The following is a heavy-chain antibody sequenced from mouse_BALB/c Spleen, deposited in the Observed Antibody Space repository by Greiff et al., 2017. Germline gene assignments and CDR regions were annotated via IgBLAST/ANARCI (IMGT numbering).Heavy chain of an antibody. J-gene: IGHJ4*01. CDR3: ARAVKAYYYAMDY. Sequence: VHVKQSGAELVKPGASVKLSCTASGFNIKDTYMHWVKQRPEQGLEWIGRIDPANGNTKYDPKFQGKATITADTSSNTAYLQLSSLTSEDTAVYYCARAVKAYYYAMDYWGQGTSVTVSS. CDR1: GFNIKDTY. V-gene: IGHV14-3*02. CDR2: IDPANGNT.